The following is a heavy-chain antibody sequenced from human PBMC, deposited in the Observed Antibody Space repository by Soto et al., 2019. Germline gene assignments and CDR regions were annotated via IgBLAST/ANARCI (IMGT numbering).Heavy chain of an antibody. V-gene: IGHV1-69*01. CDR3: ARSQGSSTSLEIYYYYYYGMDV. J-gene: IGHJ6*02. CDR2: IIPISGTA. CDR1: GGTFSSYA. D-gene: IGHD2-2*01. Sequence: QVQLVQSGAEVKKPGSSVKVSCKASGGTFSSYAISWVRQAPGQGLEWMGGIIPISGTANYAQKFQGRVTITADESTSKAYMELSSLRSKDTAVYYCARSQGSSTSLEIYYYYYYGMDVWGQGTTVTVSS.